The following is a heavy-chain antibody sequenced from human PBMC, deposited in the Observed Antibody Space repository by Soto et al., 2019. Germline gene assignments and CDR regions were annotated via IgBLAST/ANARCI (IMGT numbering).Heavy chain of an antibody. CDR2: ISSSSSTI. CDR3: ARDFLHMVRGPNWFDP. V-gene: IGHV3-48*01. D-gene: IGHD3-10*01. CDR1: GFTFSSYS. J-gene: IGHJ5*02. Sequence: PGGSLRLSCAASGFTFSSYSMNWVRQAPGKGLEWVSYISSSSSTIYYADSVKGRFTISRDNAKNSLYLQMNSLRAEDTAVYYCARDFLHMVRGPNWFDPWGQGTLVTVSS.